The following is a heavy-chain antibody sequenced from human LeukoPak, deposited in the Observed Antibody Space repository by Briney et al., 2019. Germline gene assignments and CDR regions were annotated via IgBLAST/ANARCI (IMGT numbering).Heavy chain of an antibody. CDR3: ARIGYSSSSQDY. CDR2: IKQDGSEK. D-gene: IGHD6-6*01. Sequence: GGSLRLSCTVSGFTVSSNSMSWVRQAPGKGLEWVANIKQDGSEKYYVDSVKGRFTISRDNAKNSLYLQMNSLRAEDTAVYYCARIGYSSSSQDYWGQGTLVTVSS. J-gene: IGHJ4*02. CDR1: GFTVSSNS. V-gene: IGHV3-7*01.